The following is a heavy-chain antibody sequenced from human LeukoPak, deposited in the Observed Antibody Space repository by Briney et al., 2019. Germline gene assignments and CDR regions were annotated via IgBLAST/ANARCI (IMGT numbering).Heavy chain of an antibody. Sequence: QPGRSLRLSCTGSGFTFGDHTMNWVRQAPGKGLEWVGFITTKPYGATPHYAASVAGRFTISRDDSRGIAYLQMNSLKIEDTAVYFCARGRIGYCSGTSCYLDSWGQGTLVTVSS. CDR3: ARGRIGYCSGTSCYLDS. CDR1: GFTFGDHT. V-gene: IGHV3-49*04. J-gene: IGHJ4*02. CDR2: ITTKPYGATP. D-gene: IGHD2-2*01.